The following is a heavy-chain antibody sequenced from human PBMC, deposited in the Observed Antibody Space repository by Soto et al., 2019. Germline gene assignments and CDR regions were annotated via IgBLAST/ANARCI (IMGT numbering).Heavy chain of an antibody. CDR1: GGTFSTND. J-gene: IGHJ4*02. CDR2: ITPMFDTT. D-gene: IGHD2-15*01. Sequence: QVQLVQSGAEVKKPGSSVKVSCKASGGTFSTNDISWMRQAPGQGLEWMGGITPMFDTTKYGQDFQGRVTITADESTTTAYMELSSLRSEDTAIYYCAQDLGSQIAAFWGQGTLVTVSS. CDR3: AQDLGSQIAAF. V-gene: IGHV1-69*12.